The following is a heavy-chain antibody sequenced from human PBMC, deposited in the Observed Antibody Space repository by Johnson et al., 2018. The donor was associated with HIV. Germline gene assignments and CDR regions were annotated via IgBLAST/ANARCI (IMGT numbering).Heavy chain of an antibody. CDR3: ARGAYYYLI. CDR1: GFTFSNAW. D-gene: IGHD3-22*01. Sequence: VQLVESGGGLVKPGGSLRLSCAASGFTFSNAWMSWVRQAPGKGLVWVSRIKSDGSSTTYADSVKGRFTISRDNAKNTLYLEMNTLRAEATAVYYCARGAYYYLIWGQGTMVTVSS. CDR2: IKSDGSST. J-gene: IGHJ3*01. V-gene: IGHV3-74*02.